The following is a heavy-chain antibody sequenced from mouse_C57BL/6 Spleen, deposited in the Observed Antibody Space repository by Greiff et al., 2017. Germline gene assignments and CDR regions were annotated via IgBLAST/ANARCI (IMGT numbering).Heavy chain of an antibody. CDR2: IDPSDSET. V-gene: IGHV1-52*01. J-gene: IGHJ2*01. CDR1: GYTFTSYW. Sequence: QVQLQQPGAELVRPGSSVKLSCKASGYTFTSYWMHWVKQRPIQGLEWIGNIDPSDSETHYNQKFKDKATLTVDKSSSTAYMQLSSLTSEDSAVYYCASGNGTYCDYWGQGTTLTVSS. D-gene: IGHD4-1*01. CDR3: ASGNGTYCDY.